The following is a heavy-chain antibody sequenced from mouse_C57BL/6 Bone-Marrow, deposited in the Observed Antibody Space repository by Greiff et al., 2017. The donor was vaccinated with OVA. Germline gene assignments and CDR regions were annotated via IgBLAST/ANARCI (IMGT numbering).Heavy chain of an antibody. V-gene: IGHV5-6*01. Sequence: EVQRVESGGDLVKPGGSLKLSCAASGFTFSSYGMSWVRQTPDKRLEWVATISSGGSYTYYPDSVKGRFTISRDNAKNTLYLQMSSLKSEDTAMYYCARHMGYGIIFAYWGQGTLVTVSA. CDR2: ISSGGSYT. CDR1: GFTFSSYG. CDR3: ARHMGYGIIFAY. J-gene: IGHJ3*01. D-gene: IGHD2-1*01.